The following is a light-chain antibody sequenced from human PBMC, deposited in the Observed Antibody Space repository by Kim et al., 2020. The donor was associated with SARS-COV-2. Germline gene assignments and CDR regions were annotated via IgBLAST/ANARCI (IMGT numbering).Light chain of an antibody. J-gene: IGLJ3*02. CDR2: GKY. Sequence: SSELTQDPAVSVALGQTVRLTCQGDSLRSYYATWYQQRPGQAPTLVLYGKYDRPSGIPDRFSGSASGNTASLTNTGAQAEDEGDYYCSSRDTTGDHVVFGGGTQLTVL. CDR3: SSRDTTGDHVV. V-gene: IGLV3-19*01. CDR1: SLRSYY.